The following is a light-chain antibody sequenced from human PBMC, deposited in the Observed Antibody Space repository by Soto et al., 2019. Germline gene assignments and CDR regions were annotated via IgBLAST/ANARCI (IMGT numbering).Light chain of an antibody. V-gene: IGKV3-20*01. CDR1: QNIENNY. CDR2: DAS. Sequence: EIVLTQSPGTLSLAPGESATLSCRASQNIENNYLAWYQQKPGQAPRLLIDDASRRATGIPDRFSGSGSGTDFTLTISRLEPEDFAVYYCQQYGSSPPYTFGQGTKLEIK. J-gene: IGKJ2*01. CDR3: QQYGSSPPYT.